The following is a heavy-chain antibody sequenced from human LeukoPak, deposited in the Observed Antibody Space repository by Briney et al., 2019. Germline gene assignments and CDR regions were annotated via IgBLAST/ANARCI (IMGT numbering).Heavy chain of an antibody. CDR1: GFTCTSYG. Sequence: GGSLSLSCSSSGFTCTSYGMHWVRQAPGKGLQWVALISYDGSNKYYADSVKGRFTISRHNSKNTLYLQMNSLRAEDTAVYYCARPRGAAPGTCGFEPLRRGSLVTVSS. CDR2: ISYDGSNK. J-gene: IGHJ5*01. V-gene: IGHV3-30*03. CDR3: ARPRGAAPGTCGFEP. D-gene: IGHD6-13*01.